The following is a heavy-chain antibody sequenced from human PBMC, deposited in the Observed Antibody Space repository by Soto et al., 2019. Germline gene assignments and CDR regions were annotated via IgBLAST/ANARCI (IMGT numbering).Heavy chain of an antibody. D-gene: IGHD3-22*01. CDR1: GGSVSSGSYY. J-gene: IGHJ3*02. CDR2: IYYSGST. CDR3: ARDPLYYYDSSGYFDI. V-gene: IGHV4-61*01. Sequence: QVQLQESGPGLVKPSETLPLTCTVSGGSVSSGSYYWSWIRQPPGKGLEWIGYIYYSGSTNYNPSLKSRVTISVDTSKNQFSLKLSSVTAADTAVYYCARDPLYYYDSSGYFDIWGQGTMVTVSS.